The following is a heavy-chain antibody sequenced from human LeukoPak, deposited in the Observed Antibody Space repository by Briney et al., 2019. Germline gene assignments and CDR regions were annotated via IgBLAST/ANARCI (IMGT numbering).Heavy chain of an antibody. Sequence: SETLSLTSTVSGGSLSSSSYYWGWVRQPPGKGLEWIGNIYYSGSTYYNPSLKSRLTISLDTSQRHFSLRLSSVTAADTASYYCTRGSYDVLTGYSTLGEYWGQGTLVTVSS. CDR1: GGSLSSSSYY. V-gene: IGHV4-39*02. CDR2: IYYSGST. D-gene: IGHD3-9*01. CDR3: TRGSYDVLTGYSTLGEY. J-gene: IGHJ4*02.